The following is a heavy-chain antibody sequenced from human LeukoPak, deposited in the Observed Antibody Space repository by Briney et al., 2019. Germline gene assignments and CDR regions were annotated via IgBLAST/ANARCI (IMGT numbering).Heavy chain of an antibody. CDR3: ARGVIAVARAYYYYYYGMDV. Sequence: SETLSLTCAVYGGSFSGYYWSWIRQPPGKGLEWIGGINHSGSTNYNPSLKSRVTISVDTSKNQFSLKLSSVTAADTAVYYCARGVIAVARAYYYYYYGMDVWGQGTTVTVSS. D-gene: IGHD6-19*01. V-gene: IGHV4-34*01. CDR1: GGSFSGYY. CDR2: INHSGST. J-gene: IGHJ6*02.